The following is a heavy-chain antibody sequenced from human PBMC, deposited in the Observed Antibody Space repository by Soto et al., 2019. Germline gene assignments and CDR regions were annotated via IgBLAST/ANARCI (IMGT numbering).Heavy chain of an antibody. CDR1: GYTFTSYD. CDR3: ARGDQKVPAAIKRIYYYYYYMDV. Sequence: ASVKVSCKASGYTFTSYDINWVRQATGQGLEWMGWMNPNSGNTGYAQKFQGRVTMTRNTSISTAYMELSSLRSEDTAVYYCARGDQKVPAAIKRIYYYYYYMDVWGKGTTVTVSS. V-gene: IGHV1-8*01. CDR2: MNPNSGNT. J-gene: IGHJ6*03. D-gene: IGHD2-2*02.